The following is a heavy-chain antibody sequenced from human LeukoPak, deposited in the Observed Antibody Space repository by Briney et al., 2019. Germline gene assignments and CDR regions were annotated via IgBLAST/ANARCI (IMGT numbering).Heavy chain of an antibody. J-gene: IGHJ4*02. CDR3: AKDMAYGSGTQIDY. CDR2: ISWNSGNI. D-gene: IGHD3-10*01. CDR1: GFTFSSYS. V-gene: IGHV3-9*01. Sequence: PGGSLRLSCAASGFTFSSYSMNWVRQAPGKGLEWVSGISWNSGNIGYADSVKGRFTISRDNAKNSLYLQMNSLRAEDTALYYCAKDMAYGSGTQIDYWGQGTLVTVSS.